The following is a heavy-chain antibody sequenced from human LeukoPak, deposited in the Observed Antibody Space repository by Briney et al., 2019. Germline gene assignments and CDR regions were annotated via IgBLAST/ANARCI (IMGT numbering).Heavy chain of an antibody. CDR1: GGSLSGYY. V-gene: IGHV4-34*01. CDR2: INHSGST. CDR3: ARDRYYYDSSGYYYGPWFDP. Sequence: SETLSLTCAVYGGSLSGYYWSCIRQPPGKGLEWIGEINHSGSTNYNPSLKSRVTISVDTSKNQFSLKLSSVTAADTAVYYCARDRYYYDSSGYYYGPWFDPWGQGTLVTVSS. J-gene: IGHJ5*02. D-gene: IGHD3-22*01.